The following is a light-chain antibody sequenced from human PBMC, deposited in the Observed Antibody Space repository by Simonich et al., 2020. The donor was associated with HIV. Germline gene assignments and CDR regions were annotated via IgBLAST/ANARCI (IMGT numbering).Light chain of an antibody. Sequence: DIQMTQSPSSLSASVGDRVTITCRASQSISSYLNWDQQKPGKAPKLLIYAASSLQSGVPSRFSGSGSWIDFILTISSLQPEDFATYYCQQLNSYLALTFGGGTKVEIK. CDR1: QSISSY. V-gene: IGKV1-39*01. CDR3: QQLNSYLALT. CDR2: AAS. J-gene: IGKJ4*01.